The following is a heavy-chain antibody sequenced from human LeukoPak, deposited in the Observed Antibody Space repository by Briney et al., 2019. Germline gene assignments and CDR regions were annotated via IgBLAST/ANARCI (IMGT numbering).Heavy chain of an antibody. Sequence: GGSLRLSCAASGFTFSSYWMHWVRQAPGKGLVWVSRINSDGSSTSYADSVKGRFTISRDNAKNTLYLQMNSLRAEDTAVYYCAREGGSGSYYNGAHWYFDLWGRGTLVTVSS. D-gene: IGHD3-10*01. CDR2: INSDGSST. CDR3: AREGGSGSYYNGAHWYFDL. V-gene: IGHV3-74*01. J-gene: IGHJ2*01. CDR1: GFTFSSYW.